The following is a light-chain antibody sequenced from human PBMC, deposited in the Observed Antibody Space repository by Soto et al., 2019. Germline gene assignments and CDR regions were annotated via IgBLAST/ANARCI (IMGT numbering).Light chain of an antibody. J-gene: IGKJ2*01. CDR3: QLYRNSLYT. V-gene: IGKV3-20*01. Sequence: EVVLTQSPGTLSLPRGERATLSCRASQSVSSSYLAWYQQKPGQAPRLLIYETSTRATGIPDRFSGSGSGADFTLTISRLEPEDFAVYYCQLYRNSLYTFGQGTNLEIK. CDR1: QSVSSSY. CDR2: ETS.